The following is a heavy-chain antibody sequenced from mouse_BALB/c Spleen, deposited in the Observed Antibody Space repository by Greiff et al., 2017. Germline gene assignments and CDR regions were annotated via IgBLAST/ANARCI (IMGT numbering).Heavy chain of an antibody. J-gene: IGHJ4*01. CDR3: ARAIYYDYDNAMDY. D-gene: IGHD2-4*01. Sequence: VQRVESGPGLVAPSQSLSITCTVSGFSLTGYGVNWVRQPPGKGLEWLGMIWGDGSTDYNSALKSRLSISKDNSKGQVFLKMNSLQTDDTARYYCARAIYYDYDNAMDYWGQGTSVTVSS. V-gene: IGHV2-6-7*01. CDR1: GFSLTGYG. CDR2: IWGDGST.